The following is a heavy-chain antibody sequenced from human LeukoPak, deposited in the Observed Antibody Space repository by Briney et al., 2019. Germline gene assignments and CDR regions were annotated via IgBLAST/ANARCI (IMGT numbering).Heavy chain of an antibody. Sequence: GASVKVSCKASGGTFSSYAISWVRQAPGQGLEWMGGIIPIFGTANYAQKFQGRVTITTDESTSTAYMELSSLRSEDTAVYYCARGNCSSTSCYLWFDPWGQGTLVTASS. CDR2: IIPIFGTA. CDR3: ARGNCSSTSCYLWFDP. D-gene: IGHD2-2*01. V-gene: IGHV1-69*05. J-gene: IGHJ5*02. CDR1: GGTFSSYA.